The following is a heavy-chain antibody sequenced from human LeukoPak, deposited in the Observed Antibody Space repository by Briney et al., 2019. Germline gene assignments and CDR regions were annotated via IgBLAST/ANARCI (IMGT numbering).Heavy chain of an antibody. CDR1: GYTFTGYY. CDR3: ARGDHVRIYAESAFDI. Sequence: GASVKVSCKASGYTFTGYYMHWVRQAPGQGLEWMGWINPNSGDADYAQKFQGRVTMTSDTSITTTYMELSSLTSEDTAVYYCARGDHVRIYAESAFDIWGQGTMVTVSS. D-gene: IGHD3-3*01. CDR2: INPNSGDA. J-gene: IGHJ3*02. V-gene: IGHV1-2*02.